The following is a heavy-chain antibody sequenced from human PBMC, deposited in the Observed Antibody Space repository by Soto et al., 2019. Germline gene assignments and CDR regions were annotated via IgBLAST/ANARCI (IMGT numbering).Heavy chain of an antibody. CDR1: GGSISSSSYY. J-gene: IGHJ4*02. Sequence: SETLSLTCTVSGGSISSSSYYWGWIRQPPGKGLEWIGSIYYSGSTYYNPSLKSRVTISVDTSKNQFSLKLSSVTAADTAVYYCVACGYYDSSGYYGGWGQGTLVTVSS. D-gene: IGHD3-22*01. V-gene: IGHV4-39*01. CDR2: IYYSGST. CDR3: VACGYYDSSGYYGG.